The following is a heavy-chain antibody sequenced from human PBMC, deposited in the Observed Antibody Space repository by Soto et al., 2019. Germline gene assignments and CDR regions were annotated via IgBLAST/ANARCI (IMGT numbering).Heavy chain of an antibody. CDR1: GGNFNSFS. J-gene: IGHJ5*02. CDR3: TRRGRQSANWFDP. Sequence: QVQLVQSGAEVKTPGSSVKGSCKASGGNFNSFSIDWVRQAPGQGLEWMGGIIPMSGRPNYAQRFQGRVTFSADKSTNTVYMEVNSLTYEDTAVYYCTRRGRQSANWFDPWGQGTLVTVSS. V-gene: IGHV1-69*06. CDR2: IIPMSGRP.